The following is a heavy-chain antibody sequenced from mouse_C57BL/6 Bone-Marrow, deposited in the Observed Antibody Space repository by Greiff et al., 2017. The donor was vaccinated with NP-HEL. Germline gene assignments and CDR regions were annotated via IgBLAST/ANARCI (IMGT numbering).Heavy chain of an antibody. Sequence: VQLQQSGAELVRPGTSVKMSCKASGYTFTNYWIGWAKQRPGYGLEWIGDIYPGGGYTNYNEKFKGKATLTADKSSSTAYMQVSSLTSEDSAIYYCARCSSYFFDYWGQGTTLTVSS. CDR3: ARCSSYFFDY. CDR2: IYPGGGYT. D-gene: IGHD1-1*01. J-gene: IGHJ2*01. V-gene: IGHV1-63*01. CDR1: GYTFTNYW.